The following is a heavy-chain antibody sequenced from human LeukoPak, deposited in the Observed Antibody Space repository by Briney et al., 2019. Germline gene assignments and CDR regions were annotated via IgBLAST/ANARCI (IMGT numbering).Heavy chain of an antibody. V-gene: IGHV1-18*01. J-gene: IGHJ4*02. CDR2: ISAYNVNT. D-gene: IGHD4-11*01. Sequence: VSVKVSCKASGYTFTSYGISWVRQAPGQGLEWMGWISAYNVNTNDAQKPQGRVTMTTDTSTTTAYMELRSLRSDDTAVYYCARVPVSGPGARFDYWGQGTLVTVSS. CDR3: ARVPVSGPGARFDY. CDR1: GYTFTSYG.